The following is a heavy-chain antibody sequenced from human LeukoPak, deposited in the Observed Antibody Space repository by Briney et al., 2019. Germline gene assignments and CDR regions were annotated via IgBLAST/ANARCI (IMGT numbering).Heavy chain of an antibody. Sequence: GGSLRVSCAASGFTFSSYWMSWVRQAPGKGLEWVANIKQDGSEKYYVESVKGRFTISRDNAKNSLYLQMNSLRAEDTAVYYCARVILGGSHPSDYWGQGTLVTVSS. CDR2: IKQDGSEK. CDR3: ARVILGGSHPSDY. CDR1: GFTFSSYW. V-gene: IGHV3-7*01. D-gene: IGHD1-26*01. J-gene: IGHJ4*02.